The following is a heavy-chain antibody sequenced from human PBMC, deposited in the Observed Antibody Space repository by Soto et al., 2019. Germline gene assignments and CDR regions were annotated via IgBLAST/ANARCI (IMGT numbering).Heavy chain of an antibody. Sequence: GGSLRLSFAACGFTFSNYARSWVRQAPGKGLEWVSGLSDGGGSTFYADSVKGRFTISRDNAKNTLYLQMSSLRAEDTAVYYCAEEGTTSPYNWFDPWGQGTRVTVSS. J-gene: IGHJ5*02. CDR1: GFTFSNYA. CDR3: AEEGTTSPYNWFDP. CDR2: LSDGGGST. V-gene: IGHV3-23*01. D-gene: IGHD2-2*01.